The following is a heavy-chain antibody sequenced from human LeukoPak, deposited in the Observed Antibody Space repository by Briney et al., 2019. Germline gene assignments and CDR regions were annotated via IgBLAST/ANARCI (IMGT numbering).Heavy chain of an antibody. D-gene: IGHD3-10*01. Sequence: GGSLRHSCATSGFTFSSYSMNWVRQAPGKGLEWVSSISSSSSYIYYADSVKGRFTISRDNAKNSLYLQMNSLRAEDTAVYYCARDILSITGSGSYSDYWGQGTLVTVSS. J-gene: IGHJ4*02. CDR3: ARDILSITGSGSYSDY. CDR2: ISSSSSYI. CDR1: GFTFSSYS. V-gene: IGHV3-21*01.